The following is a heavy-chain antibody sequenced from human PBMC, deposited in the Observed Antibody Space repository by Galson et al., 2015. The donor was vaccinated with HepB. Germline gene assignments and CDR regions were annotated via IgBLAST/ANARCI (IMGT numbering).Heavy chain of an antibody. V-gene: IGHV1-46*01. CDR2: INPSGGNT. J-gene: IGHJ5*02. Sequence: SVKVSCKASGYTFTNYYMHWVRQAPGQGLEWMGMINPSGGNTNYAQKFQGRVTMTSDTSTSTVYMELSSLRSEDTAFYHCARERPARFLDPWGQGTLVTVSS. D-gene: IGHD3-3*01. CDR3: ARERPARFLDP. CDR1: GYTFTNYY.